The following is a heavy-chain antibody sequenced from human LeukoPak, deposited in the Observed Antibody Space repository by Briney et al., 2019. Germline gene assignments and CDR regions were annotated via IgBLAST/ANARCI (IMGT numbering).Heavy chain of an antibody. J-gene: IGHJ4*02. V-gene: IGHV5-51*01. D-gene: IGHD3-16*02. CDR3: ARGYDYVWGSYRHSFDY. CDR1: GYSFTNYW. CDR2: IYPGDSDT. Sequence: GESLKISCKGSGYSFTNYWIGWVRQMPGKGLEWMGIIYPGDSDTRYSPSFQGQVTISADKSISTAYLQWSSLKASDTAMYYCARGYDYVWGSYRHSFDYWGQGTLVTVSS.